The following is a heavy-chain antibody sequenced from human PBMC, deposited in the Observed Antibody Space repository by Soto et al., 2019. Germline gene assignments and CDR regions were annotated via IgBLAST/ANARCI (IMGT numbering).Heavy chain of an antibody. D-gene: IGHD3-9*01. Sequence: EVQLLESGGGFVQPGESLRLSCSASGFTFSLSAMSWVRHAPGRGLDWVSALSGGGSTTDYADSVQGRFTMSRDNSKNTVHQQMNRLRAEDQAVYYYANGPEYDILTGWYYWLQGAQVT. CDR1: GFTFSLSA. J-gene: IGHJ4*02. V-gene: IGHV3-23*01. CDR3: ANGPEYDILTGWYY. CDR2: LSGGGSTT.